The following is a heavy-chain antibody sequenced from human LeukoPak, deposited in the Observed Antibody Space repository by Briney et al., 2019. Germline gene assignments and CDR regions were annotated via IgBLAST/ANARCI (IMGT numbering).Heavy chain of an antibody. J-gene: IGHJ4*02. CDR1: VGSISRYY. CDR3: AREERYAFGELFY. Sequence: SETLSLTCTVSVGSISRYYWSWIRQPAGKGLEWIGRIYTSGSTNYNPSLKSRVTMSVDTSKNQFSLKLSSVTAADTAVYYCAREERYAFGELFYWGQGTLVTVSS. V-gene: IGHV4-4*07. CDR2: IYTSGST. D-gene: IGHD3-10*01.